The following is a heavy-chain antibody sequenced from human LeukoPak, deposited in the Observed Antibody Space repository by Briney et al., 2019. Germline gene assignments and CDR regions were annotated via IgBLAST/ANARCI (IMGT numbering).Heavy chain of an antibody. CDR2: IYYSGST. D-gene: IGHD2-21*01. Sequence: SETLSLTCSVSGGSVSSGDYYWNWIRQPPGKGLEWVGYIYYSGSTNYNPSLKSRLSISVDRSKNQFSLKLKSVTAADTAVYYCAGDNSALDYWGQGTLVTVSS. CDR1: GGSVSSGDYY. V-gene: IGHV4-61*08. J-gene: IGHJ4*02. CDR3: AGDNSALDY.